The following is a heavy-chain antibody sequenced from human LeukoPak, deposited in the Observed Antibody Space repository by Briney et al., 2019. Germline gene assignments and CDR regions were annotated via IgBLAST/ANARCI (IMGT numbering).Heavy chain of an antibody. Sequence: PSETLSLTCTVSGGSISSYYWSWIRQPPGKGLEWIGYIYYSGSTNYNPPLKSRVTISIDTSKKQFSLKLSSVTAADTAVYYCARDGCGSSSCLDYWGQGTLVTVSS. CDR3: ARDGCGSSSCLDY. CDR1: GGSISSYY. D-gene: IGHD6-6*01. V-gene: IGHV4-59*01. CDR2: IYYSGST. J-gene: IGHJ4*02.